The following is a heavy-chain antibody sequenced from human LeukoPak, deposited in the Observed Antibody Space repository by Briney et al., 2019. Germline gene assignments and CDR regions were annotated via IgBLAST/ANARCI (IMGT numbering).Heavy chain of an antibody. CDR2: ITSGSDVV. Sequence: GGSLRLSCTTSGFTFRNYEMNWVRQAPGKGLEWISYITSGSDVVSCADSVKGRFTISRDNAKNSLFLQMNNLRAEDTAIYYCASETEGSSYDAFDTWGQGTMVSVSS. J-gene: IGHJ3*02. CDR3: ASETEGSSYDAFDT. CDR1: GFTFRNYE. V-gene: IGHV3-48*03. D-gene: IGHD6-6*01.